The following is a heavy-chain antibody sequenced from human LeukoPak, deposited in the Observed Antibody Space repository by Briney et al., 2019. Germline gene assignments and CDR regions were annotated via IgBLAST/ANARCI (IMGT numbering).Heavy chain of an antibody. CDR1: GVTFSDQI. D-gene: IGHD3-3*01. CDR2: ISISSNTI. Sequence: GGSLRLSCAASGVTFSDQIMNWVRRAPGKGLEWVSYISISSNTIYYADSVKGRFTISRDNAKNSLYLQMNSLRDEDTAVYFCASGDYYFDNWGQGTLVTVSS. CDR3: ASGDYYFDN. V-gene: IGHV3-48*02. J-gene: IGHJ4*02.